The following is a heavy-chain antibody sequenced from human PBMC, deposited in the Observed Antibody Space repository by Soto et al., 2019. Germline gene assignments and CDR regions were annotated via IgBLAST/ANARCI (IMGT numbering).Heavy chain of an antibody. CDR1: GYSFTSYW. J-gene: IGHJ3*02. CDR3: ARISHYDSSGYQFEI. CDR2: IYPGDSET. D-gene: IGHD3-22*01. Sequence: PGESLKISCKGSGYSFTSYWIGWVRQMPGKGLEWMGIIYPGDSETRYSPAPSFQGQVTISVDKSISTAHLQWSSLKASDTAMYYCARISHYDSSGYQFEIWGQGTMVTVSS. V-gene: IGHV5-51*01.